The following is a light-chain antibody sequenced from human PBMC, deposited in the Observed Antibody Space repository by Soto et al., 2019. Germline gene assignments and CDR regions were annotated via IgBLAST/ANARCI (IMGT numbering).Light chain of an antibody. CDR1: QSVSSSY. J-gene: IGKJ1*01. CDR2: GAS. V-gene: IGKV3-20*01. CDR3: QQYGSSRWT. Sequence: IVLTHSPGTLSLSPGDTATVSGRASQSVSSSYLAWYQQKPGQAPRLLIYGASSRATGIPDRFSGSGSGTDFTLTISRLEPEDFAVYYCQQYGSSRWTFGQGTKVDIK.